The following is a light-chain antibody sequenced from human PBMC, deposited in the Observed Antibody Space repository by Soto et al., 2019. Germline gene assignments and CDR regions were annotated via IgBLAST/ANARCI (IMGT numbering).Light chain of an antibody. V-gene: IGKV3-20*01. Sequence: EIVLTQSPGTLSLSPGERATLSCRASQIVSSTYLAWYEQKPGQAPRPLIYGASTRATGIPDRFSGSGSGTDFTLTISRVEPEDFAVFYCHQYGSSPWTFGQGTKVKSN. CDR2: GAS. J-gene: IGKJ1*01. CDR1: QIVSSTY. CDR3: HQYGSSPWT.